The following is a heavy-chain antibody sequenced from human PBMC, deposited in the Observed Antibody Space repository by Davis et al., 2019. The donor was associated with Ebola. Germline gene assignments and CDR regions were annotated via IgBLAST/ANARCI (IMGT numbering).Heavy chain of an antibody. CDR3: VGSYNPHYYYYYYMDV. CDR1: GGTFSSYA. D-gene: IGHD1-26*01. V-gene: IGHV1-69*10. Sequence: SVKVSCKASGGTFSSYAISWVRQAPGQGLEWMGGIIPILGIANYAQKFQGRVTITADKSTSTAYMELSSLRSEDTAVYYCVGSYNPHYYYYYYMDVWGKGTTVTVSS. CDR2: IIPILGIA. J-gene: IGHJ6*03.